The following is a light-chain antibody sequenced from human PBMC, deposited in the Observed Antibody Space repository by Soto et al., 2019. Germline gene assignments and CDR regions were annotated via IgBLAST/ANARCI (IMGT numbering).Light chain of an antibody. Sequence: EIVWTQSPGTLSLSPGERASLSCRASQSVSNSYLAWYQQKPGQAPRLLMYGASNRATGIPDRFSDSGSETDFTLTISRLEPEDFAVYYCQQYGSSPRTFGQGTKVDIK. CDR2: GAS. V-gene: IGKV3-20*01. CDR3: QQYGSSPRT. J-gene: IGKJ1*01. CDR1: QSVSNSY.